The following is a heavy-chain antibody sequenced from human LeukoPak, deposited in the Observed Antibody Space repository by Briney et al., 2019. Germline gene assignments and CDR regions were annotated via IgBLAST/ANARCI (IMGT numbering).Heavy chain of an antibody. D-gene: IGHD3-22*01. CDR3: ARDLKIWDSSGYYYY. CDR1: GYTFTSYY. Sequence: ASLKVSCKASGYTFTSYYMHWVRQAPGQGLEWMGIINPSGGSTSYAQKFQGRVTMTRDTSTSTVYMELSSLRSEDTAVYYCARDLKIWDSSGYYYYWGQGTLVTVSS. J-gene: IGHJ4*02. CDR2: INPSGGST. V-gene: IGHV1-46*01.